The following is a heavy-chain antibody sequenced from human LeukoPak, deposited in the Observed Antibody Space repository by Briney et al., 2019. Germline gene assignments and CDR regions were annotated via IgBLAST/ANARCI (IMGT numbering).Heavy chain of an antibody. CDR2: ITSGDGSP. D-gene: IGHD3-16*01. CDR1: GFTFGTFA. V-gene: IGHV3-23*01. J-gene: IGHJ4*02. CDR3: TKRGAYYVDY. Sequence: PGGSLRLSCAASGFTFGTFAMSWVRQTPGKGLEWVSTITSGDGSPYYADSVKGRFTISRDNSNNMLYLQMNSLRAEDTAVYYCTKRGAYYVDYWGRGIPVTVSS.